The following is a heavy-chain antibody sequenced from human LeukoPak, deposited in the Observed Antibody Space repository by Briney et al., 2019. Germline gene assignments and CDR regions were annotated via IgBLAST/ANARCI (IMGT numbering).Heavy chain of an antibody. CDR2: IYYSGST. Sequence: SETLSLTCTVSGGSISSYYWSWIRQPPGKGPEWIGYIYYSGSTNYNPSLKSRVTISVDTSKNQFSLKLSSVTAADTAVYYCAREGYGSGSYYYYYYYMDVWGKGTTVTVSS. J-gene: IGHJ6*03. D-gene: IGHD3-10*01. CDR1: GGSISSYY. CDR3: AREGYGSGSYYYYYYYMDV. V-gene: IGHV4-59*01.